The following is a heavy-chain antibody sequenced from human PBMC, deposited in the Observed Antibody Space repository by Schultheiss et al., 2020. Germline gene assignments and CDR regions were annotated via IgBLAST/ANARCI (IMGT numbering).Heavy chain of an antibody. CDR2: INAGNGNT. CDR3: AKVHGEDYDFWSGYSYYYYGMDV. J-gene: IGHJ6*02. CDR1: GYTFTSYA. D-gene: IGHD3-3*01. Sequence: ASVKVSCKASGYTFTSYAMHWVRQAPGQRLEWMGWINAGNGNTNYAQKLQGRVTMTTDTSTSTAYMELSSLRAEDTAVYYCAKVHGEDYDFWSGYSYYYYGMDVWGQGTTVTVSS. V-gene: IGHV1-3*01.